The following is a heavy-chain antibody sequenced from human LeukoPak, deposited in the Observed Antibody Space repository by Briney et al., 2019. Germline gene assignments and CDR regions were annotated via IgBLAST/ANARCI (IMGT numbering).Heavy chain of an antibody. CDR3: ARVPWANYYDIYFDY. V-gene: IGHV1-46*01. J-gene: IGHJ4*02. CDR1: GYTFTTFY. D-gene: IGHD3-22*01. CDR2: INPSSGST. Sequence: ASVKVSCKASGYTFTTFYMHWVRQAPGQRLEWMGIINPSSGSTSYAQKFQGRVTMTRDTSTSTVYLELISLRSEDTAVYYCARVPWANYYDIYFDYWGQGTLVTVSS.